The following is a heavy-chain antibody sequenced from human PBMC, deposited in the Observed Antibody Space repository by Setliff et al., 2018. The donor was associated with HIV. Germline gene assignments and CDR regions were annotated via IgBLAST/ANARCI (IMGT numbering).Heavy chain of an antibody. D-gene: IGHD3-10*01. CDR3: ARNFGLSPSGKYYYYYGMDI. Sequence: ASVKVSCKASGYTFTGHYLHWVRQAPGQGLEWLGWVNPNSGDELYAQNFQGLVTMTRDASINAAYMELRGLRSDDTAVYYCARNFGLSPSGKYYYYYGMDIWGQGTTVTVSS. CDR2: VNPNSGDE. CDR1: GYTFTGHY. J-gene: IGHJ6*02. V-gene: IGHV1-2*02.